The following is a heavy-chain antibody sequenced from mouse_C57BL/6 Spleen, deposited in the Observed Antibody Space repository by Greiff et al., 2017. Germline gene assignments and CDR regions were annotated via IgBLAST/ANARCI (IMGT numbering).Heavy chain of an antibody. CDR3: ARSYYSNYGYAMDY. CDR2: IYPGDGDT. D-gene: IGHD2-5*01. Sequence: VMLVESGAELVKPGASVKISCKASGYAFSSYWLNWVKQRPGKGLEWIGQIYPGDGDTNYNGKFKGKATLTADKSSSTAYMQLSSLTSEDSAVYFCARSYYSNYGYAMDYWGQGTSVTVSS. J-gene: IGHJ4*01. CDR1: GYAFSSYW. V-gene: IGHV1-80*01.